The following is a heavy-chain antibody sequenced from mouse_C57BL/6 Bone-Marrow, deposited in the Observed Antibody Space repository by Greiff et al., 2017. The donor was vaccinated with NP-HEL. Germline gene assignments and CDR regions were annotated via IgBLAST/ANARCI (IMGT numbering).Heavy chain of an antibody. D-gene: IGHD2-5*01. Sequence: QVQLQQSGAELAKPGASVKLSCKASGYTFTSYWMHWVNQRPGQGLEWIGYINPSSGYTKYNQKFKDKATLTADKSSSTAYMQLSSLTYEDSAVYYCANAYYSNYYFDYWGQGTTLTVSS. V-gene: IGHV1-7*01. CDR3: ANAYYSNYYFDY. CDR2: INPSSGYT. CDR1: GYTFTSYW. J-gene: IGHJ2*01.